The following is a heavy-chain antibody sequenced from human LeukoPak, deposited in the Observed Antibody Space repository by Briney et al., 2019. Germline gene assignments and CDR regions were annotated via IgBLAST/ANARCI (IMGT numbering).Heavy chain of an antibody. J-gene: IGHJ5*02. D-gene: IGHD3-16*01. V-gene: IGHV4-38-2*02. CDR3: ARRNHVGDDMGPNWFDP. Sequence: KTSETPSLTCTVSGYSISSVYYWGWIRQPPGKGLEWIGSIYHSGSTYYNPSLKSRVTISVDTSKNQFSLKLSSVTAADTAVYYCARRNHVGDDMGPNWFDPWGQGTLVTVSS. CDR2: IYHSGST. CDR1: GYSISSVYY.